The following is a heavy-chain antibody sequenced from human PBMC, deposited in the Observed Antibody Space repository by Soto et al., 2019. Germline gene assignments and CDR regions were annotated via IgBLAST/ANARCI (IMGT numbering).Heavy chain of an antibody. D-gene: IGHD2-15*01. Sequence: QVQLQQWGAGLLKPSETLSLTCAVSGASLSGYYRSWIRQPPGKGLEWIGETNDSGSTSYNPSLKSRVTISVDTSKNQFFLKLTSMTAADTAVYYCAKYIGFCSGDGCYRGFDRWGQGTLVTVSS. CDR3: AKYIGFCSGDGCYRGFDR. CDR1: GASLSGYY. CDR2: TNDSGST. J-gene: IGHJ4*02. V-gene: IGHV4-34*02.